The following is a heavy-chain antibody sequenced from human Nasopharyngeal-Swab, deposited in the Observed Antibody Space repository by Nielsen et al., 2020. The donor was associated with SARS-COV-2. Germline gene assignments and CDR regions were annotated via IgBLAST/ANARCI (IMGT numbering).Heavy chain of an antibody. D-gene: IGHD6-19*01. Sequence: GGSLRLSCAASGFTFSSYAMSWVRQAPGKGLEWVAVIWYDGSNKYYADSVKGRFTISRDNSKNTLYLQMNSLRAEDTAVYYCARDEHSSGWLIDYWGQGTLVTVSS. CDR3: ARDEHSSGWLIDY. V-gene: IGHV3-33*08. CDR1: GFTFSSYA. CDR2: IWYDGSNK. J-gene: IGHJ4*02.